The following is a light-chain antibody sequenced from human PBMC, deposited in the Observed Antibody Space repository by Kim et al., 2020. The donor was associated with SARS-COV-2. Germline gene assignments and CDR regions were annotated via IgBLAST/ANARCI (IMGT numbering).Light chain of an antibody. V-gene: IGKV1-27*01. J-gene: IGKJ1*01. CDR3: QKYNSAPWT. CDR2: AAS. CDR1: PGMTNS. Sequence: VSVGDRVTITCRASPGMTNSLASYQQTPGKVHQLLISAASGVQSGVPSRFGGSGSGTDFTLTISSLQPDDVATYYCQKYNSAPWTFGQGTKVDIK.